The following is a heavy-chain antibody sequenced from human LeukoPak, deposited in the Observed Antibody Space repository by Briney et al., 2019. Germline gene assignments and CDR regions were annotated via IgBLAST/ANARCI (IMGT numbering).Heavy chain of an antibody. CDR3: AKRITVSAGYYLDS. Sequence: PGGSLRVSGVGAGCSFSSFAMSLVRQAPRKGLEWVSTVSGGGAYTYYADSVKGRFTVSRDDSKSMHFLQMNSLRPEDTALYFCAKRITVSAGYYLDSWGQGTLVTVSS. J-gene: IGHJ4*02. CDR2: VSGGGAYT. D-gene: IGHD2-8*01. V-gene: IGHV3-23*01. CDR1: GCSFSSFA.